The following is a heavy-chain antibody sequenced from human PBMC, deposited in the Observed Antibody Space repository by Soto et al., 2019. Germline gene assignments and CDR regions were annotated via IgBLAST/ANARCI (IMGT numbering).Heavy chain of an antibody. J-gene: IGHJ3*02. Sequence: ASVKVSCKVSGYTLTELSMHWVRQAPGKGLEWMGGFDPEDGETIYAQKFQGRVTMTEDTSTDTAYMELSSLRSEDTAVYYCATGRIDVTIFGVVIIHDAFDSWGQGTMVTFSS. V-gene: IGHV1-24*01. D-gene: IGHD3-3*01. CDR3: ATGRIDVTIFGVVIIHDAFDS. CDR2: FDPEDGET. CDR1: GYTLTELS.